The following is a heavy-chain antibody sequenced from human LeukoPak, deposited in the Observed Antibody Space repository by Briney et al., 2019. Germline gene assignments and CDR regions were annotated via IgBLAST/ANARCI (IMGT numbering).Heavy chain of an antibody. Sequence: GASVKVSCKASGFTFTSSAMQWVRLARGQRLEWIGWIVVGSGNTNYAQKFQERVTITRDMSTSTAYMELSSLRSEDTAVYYCAADFWSGYSPPYGMDVWGQGTTVTVSS. CDR2: IVVGSGNT. CDR1: GFTFTSSA. V-gene: IGHV1-58*02. CDR3: AADFWSGYSPPYGMDV. J-gene: IGHJ6*02. D-gene: IGHD3-3*01.